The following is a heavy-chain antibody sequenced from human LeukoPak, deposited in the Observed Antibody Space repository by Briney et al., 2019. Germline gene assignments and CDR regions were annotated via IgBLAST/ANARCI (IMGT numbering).Heavy chain of an antibody. CDR2: IYYSGST. J-gene: IGHJ4*02. CDR3: ARDRGGSYYFDY. CDR1: GGSISSYY. V-gene: IGHV4-59*01. Sequence: PSETLSLTCTVSGGSISSYYWSWIRQPPGKGLEWIGYIYYSGSTNYNPSLKSRVTISVDTSKNQFSLKLSSVTAADTALYYCARDRGGSYYFDYWGQGTLVTVSS. D-gene: IGHD1-26*01.